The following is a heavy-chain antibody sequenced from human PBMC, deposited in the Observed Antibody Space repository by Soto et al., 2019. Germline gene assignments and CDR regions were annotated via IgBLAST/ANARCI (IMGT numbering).Heavy chain of an antibody. Sequence: QVQLVQSGAEVKKPGASVKVSCKASGYTFTSYDINWVRQATGQGLEWMGWMNPNSGNTGYAQKFQGKITMTQNNSISKAYIELSNLRSEDPAGYYCGRIYSKGWYFFDYWGQGTLVNVSS. J-gene: IGHJ4*02. CDR1: GYTFTSYD. CDR3: GRIYSKGWYFFDY. CDR2: MNPNSGNT. D-gene: IGHD6-19*01. V-gene: IGHV1-8*01.